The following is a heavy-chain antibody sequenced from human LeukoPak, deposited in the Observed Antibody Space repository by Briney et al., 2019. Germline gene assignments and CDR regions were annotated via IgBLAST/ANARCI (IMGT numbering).Heavy chain of an antibody. CDR3: ATDSVVTPHTRGILNYYYGMDV. J-gene: IGHJ6*02. CDR2: FDPEDGET. D-gene: IGHD4-23*01. V-gene: IGHV1-24*01. CDR1: GYTLTELS. Sequence: ASVKVSCKVSGYTLTELSMHWVRQAPGKGLEWMGGFDPEDGETIYAQKFQGRVTMTEDTSTDTAYMELSSLRSEDTAVYYCATDSVVTPHTRGILNYYYGMDVWGQGTTVTVSS.